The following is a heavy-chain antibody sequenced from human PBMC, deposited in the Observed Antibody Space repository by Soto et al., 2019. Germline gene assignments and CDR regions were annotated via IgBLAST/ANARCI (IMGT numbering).Heavy chain of an antibody. J-gene: IGHJ5*02. CDR3: ARVAASGSYSDNWFDP. CDR1: GYTFTSYG. D-gene: IGHD3-10*01. V-gene: IGHV1-18*01. Sequence: ASVKVSCKASGYTFTSYGISWVRQAPGQGLQWMGWINTYNGNTDYEQRLQGRVTLTTDTSTSTAYMELRSLRSDDSAVYYCARVAASGSYSDNWFDPWGQGIPVTVSS. CDR2: INTYNGNT.